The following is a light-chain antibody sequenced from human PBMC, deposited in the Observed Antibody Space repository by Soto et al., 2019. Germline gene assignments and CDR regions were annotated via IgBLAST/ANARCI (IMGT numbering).Light chain of an antibody. V-gene: IGLV1-40*01. CDR1: SSNIGAVYD. CDR2: GNI. J-gene: IGLJ1*01. CDR3: QSYDSSLSGYV. Sequence: QPVLTQPPSVSGAPGQRVTISCTGSSSNIGAVYDVHWYQHLPGTAPKLLIYGNINRPSGVPDRFSGSKSGASASLAITGLQAEDEADYYCQSYDSSLSGYVFGTGTKVTVL.